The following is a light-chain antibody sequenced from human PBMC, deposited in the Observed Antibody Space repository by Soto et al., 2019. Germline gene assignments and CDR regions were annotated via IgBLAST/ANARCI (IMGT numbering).Light chain of an antibody. J-gene: IGKJ1*01. CDR1: QSVSNNY. CDR3: QQYGSPPWT. CDR2: GAS. V-gene: IGKV3-20*01. Sequence: EIVMTQSPATLSVSPGERATLSCRASQSVSNNYLAWYQQKPGQAPRLLIYGASSRATGIPDRFSGSGSGTDFTLTISRLEPEDFAVYYCQQYGSPPWTFGQGTRWIS.